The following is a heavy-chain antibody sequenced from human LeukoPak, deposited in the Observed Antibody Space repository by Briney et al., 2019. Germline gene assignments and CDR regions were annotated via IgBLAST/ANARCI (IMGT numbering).Heavy chain of an antibody. V-gene: IGHV3-72*01. CDR2: SRNKVNSYTT. J-gene: IGHJ6*02. CDR1: GFTLSDHY. CDR3: SRGPWGIAAAGAVAYYFSMDV. D-gene: IGHD6-13*01. Sequence: GGSLRLSCAASGFTLSDHYMEWVRQAPGKGLEWVGRSRNKVNSYTTEYAASVKGRFTISRDDSKNLLYLQMDSVKSEDAAVYYCSRGPWGIAAAGAVAYYFSMDVWRQGTTVTVSS.